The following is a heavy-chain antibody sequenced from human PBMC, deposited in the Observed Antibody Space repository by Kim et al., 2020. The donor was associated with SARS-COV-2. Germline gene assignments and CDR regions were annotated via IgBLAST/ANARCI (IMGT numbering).Heavy chain of an antibody. CDR3: ARYGPASSRIAARPSVGFFDY. D-gene: IGHD6-6*01. CDR1: GYTFTSYG. Sequence: ASVKVSCKASGYTFTSYGISWVRQAPGQGLEWMGWISAYNGNTNYAQKLQGRVTMTTDTSTSTAYMELRSLRSDDTAVYYCARYGPASSRIAARPSVGFFDYWGQGTLVTGSS. V-gene: IGHV1-18*01. J-gene: IGHJ4*02. CDR2: ISAYNGNT.